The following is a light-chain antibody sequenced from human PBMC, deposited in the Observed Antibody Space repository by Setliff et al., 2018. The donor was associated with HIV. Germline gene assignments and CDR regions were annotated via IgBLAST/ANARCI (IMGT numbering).Light chain of an antibody. CDR3: CSYTSRNTWV. CDR2: EVN. CDR1: SSDVGSYNR. Sequence: QSVLTQPPSVSGSPGQPVTISCAGTSSDVGSYNRVSLYRQTPGTAPKLMIFEVNKRPSGVPDRFSGSRSGNTASLTIAGLQADDEADYYCCSYTSRNTWVFGGGTK. V-gene: IGLV2-18*02. J-gene: IGLJ3*02.